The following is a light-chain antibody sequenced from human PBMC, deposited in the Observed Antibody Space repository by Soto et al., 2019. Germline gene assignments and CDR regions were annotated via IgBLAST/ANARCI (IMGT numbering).Light chain of an antibody. Sequence: QSVLTQPPSVSGAPGQRVTISCTGSSSNIGAGYDVHWYQQLPGTAPKLLIYGNNNRPSGVPDRFSGSKSGTSASLAITGLQAEDEADYYCQSYDYSLSGYVFGTGTKVTVL. V-gene: IGLV1-40*01. CDR1: SSNIGAGYD. J-gene: IGLJ1*01. CDR2: GNN. CDR3: QSYDYSLSGYV.